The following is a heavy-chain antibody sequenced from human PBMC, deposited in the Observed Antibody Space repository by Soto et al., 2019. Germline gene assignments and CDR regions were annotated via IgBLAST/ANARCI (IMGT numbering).Heavy chain of an antibody. CDR2: ISTYNGNT. CDR1: GYTFTSYG. J-gene: IGHJ4*02. CDR3: AREMVRGVGSDY. Sequence: QVQLVQSGAEVKKPGASVKVSCKASGYTFTSYGISWVRPAPGQGLEWMGWISTYNGNTKYAQKLQGRVPMTTDTSTSTAYMELRRLRSDDTAVFYCAREMVRGVGSDYWGQGTLVTVSS. V-gene: IGHV1-18*01. D-gene: IGHD3-10*01.